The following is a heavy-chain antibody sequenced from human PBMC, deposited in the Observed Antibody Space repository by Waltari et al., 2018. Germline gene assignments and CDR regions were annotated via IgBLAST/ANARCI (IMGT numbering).Heavy chain of an antibody. CDR1: GGTFNSFA. J-gene: IGHJ6*02. CDR3: ATRIPSDHSGSFYYYGMDV. V-gene: IGHV1-69*13. Sequence: QLVQSGAEGKKPGSSVIVSCKASGGTFNSFALSWVRQAPGQGLEWMGGIIPRCNTPTYAWKFQGRLTVTADESTSTAYMELNSLRSEDSALYYCATRIPSDHSGSFYYYGMDVWGQGTTVTVSS. CDR2: IIPRCNTP. D-gene: IGHD6-6*01.